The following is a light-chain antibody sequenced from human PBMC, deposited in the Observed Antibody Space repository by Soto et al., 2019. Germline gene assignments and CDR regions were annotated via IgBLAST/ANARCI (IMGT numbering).Light chain of an antibody. CDR2: HVF. J-gene: IGLJ1*01. CDR3: TSRTTTSTYV. V-gene: IGLV2-14*01. CDR1: SRDVGGYNY. Sequence: QAVLTQDASMSGSPGPSTAISCTGNSRDVGGYNYVSCYQQHPVNAPKLMIYHVFTRPSGIPHPFSVSKPGHTASLPTPALQAEDEADYYCTSRTTTSTYVFGSGTKVTVL.